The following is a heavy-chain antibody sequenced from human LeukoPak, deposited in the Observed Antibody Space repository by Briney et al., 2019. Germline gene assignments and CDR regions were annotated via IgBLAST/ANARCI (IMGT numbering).Heavy chain of an antibody. Sequence: GGSLRLSCAASGFTFDDYAMHWVRQAPGKGLEWVSGISWNSGSIGYADSVKGRFTISRDNAKNSLYLQMNSLRAEDTALHYCAKDMGLRGVYWGQGTLVTVSS. V-gene: IGHV3-9*01. D-gene: IGHD4-17*01. CDR3: AKDMGLRGVY. CDR2: ISWNSGSI. J-gene: IGHJ4*02. CDR1: GFTFDDYA.